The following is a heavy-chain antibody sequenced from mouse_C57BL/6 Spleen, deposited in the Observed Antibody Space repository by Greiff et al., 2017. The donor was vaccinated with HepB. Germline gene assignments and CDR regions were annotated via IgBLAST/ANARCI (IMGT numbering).Heavy chain of an antibody. Sequence: QVQLQQSGAELVRPGASVTLSCKASGYTFTDYEMHWVKQTPVHGLEWIGAIDPETGGTAYTQKFKGKAILTADKSSSTAYMELRSLPSEDSAVYYCTTQGYYYGSSPLFDYWGQGTTLTVSS. CDR2: IDPETGGT. J-gene: IGHJ2*01. V-gene: IGHV1-15*01. CDR3: TTQGYYYGSSPLFDY. D-gene: IGHD1-1*01. CDR1: GYTFTDYE.